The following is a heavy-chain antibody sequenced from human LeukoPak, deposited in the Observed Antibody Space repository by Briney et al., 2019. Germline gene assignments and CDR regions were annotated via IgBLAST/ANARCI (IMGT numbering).Heavy chain of an antibody. CDR2: ISSSGGTI. CDR1: GFTFSSYE. V-gene: IGHV3-48*03. Sequence: GGSLRLSCAASGFTFSSYEMNWVRQAPGKGLEWVSCISSSGGTIYYADSVKGRFTISRDNAKNSLYLQMNSLRVEDTAVYYCARGIFGEMDYWGQGTLVTVSS. J-gene: IGHJ4*02. D-gene: IGHD4-17*01. CDR3: ARGIFGEMDY.